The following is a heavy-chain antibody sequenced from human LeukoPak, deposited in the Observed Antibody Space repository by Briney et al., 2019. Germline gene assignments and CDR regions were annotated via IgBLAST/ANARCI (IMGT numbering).Heavy chain of an antibody. Sequence: GGSLRLSCAASGFAFSDHYMSWIRQTPGKGLEWVSYISSSGTTIYYADSVKGRFTISRDNAKNSLYLQMNSLRAEDTALYYCAKGAISACYSLDQWGQGTLVTVSS. CDR3: AKGAISACYSLDQ. CDR1: GFAFSDHY. CDR2: ISSSGTTI. D-gene: IGHD2/OR15-2a*01. J-gene: IGHJ4*02. V-gene: IGHV3-11*04.